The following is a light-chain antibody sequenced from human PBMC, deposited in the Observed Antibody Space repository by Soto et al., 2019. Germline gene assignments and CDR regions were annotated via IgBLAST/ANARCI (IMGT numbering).Light chain of an antibody. Sequence: QSVLTQSPSASGTPGQRVTISCYGSSSNIGSYPGYWYQQLPGTAPKLLINSDDQRPSVVPDRFSASKSGTSASLAISGLRSEDEAEYYCAAWDASLSGHVFGAGTKLTVL. CDR3: AAWDASLSGHV. J-gene: IGLJ1*01. CDR2: SDD. CDR1: SSNIGSYP. V-gene: IGLV1-47*02.